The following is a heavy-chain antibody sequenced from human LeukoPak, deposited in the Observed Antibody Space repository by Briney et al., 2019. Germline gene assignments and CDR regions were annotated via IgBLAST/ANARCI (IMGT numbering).Heavy chain of an antibody. Sequence: GGSLRLSCAASGFSFGSYAMNWVRQAPGEGLDWVSGISGSGGITDNADSVEGRFTISRDNSKNTLYLQMDSLRPEDTAIYYCAKGRYYSGSGPPFDYWGQGTLVTVSS. CDR2: ISGSGGIT. J-gene: IGHJ4*02. CDR1: GFSFGSYA. D-gene: IGHD3-10*01. V-gene: IGHV3-23*01. CDR3: AKGRYYSGSGPPFDY.